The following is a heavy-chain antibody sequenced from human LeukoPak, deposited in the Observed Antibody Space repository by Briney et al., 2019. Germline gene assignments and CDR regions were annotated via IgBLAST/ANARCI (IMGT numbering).Heavy chain of an antibody. CDR1: GGSFSGHY. CDR3: ARGTKYYYGSSGRYSQQPYSVYLHP. J-gene: IGHJ1*01. CDR2: INDYGST. V-gene: IGHV4-34*01. Sequence: SETLSLTCAVYGGSFSGHYWTWIRQPPGKGLEWIGEINDYGSTDYNTSLKSRVTISVDTYKNQFSLKLSSVTAADTAVYYCARGTKYYYGSSGRYSQQPYSVYLHPWGQGTLVTVSS. D-gene: IGHD3-10*01.